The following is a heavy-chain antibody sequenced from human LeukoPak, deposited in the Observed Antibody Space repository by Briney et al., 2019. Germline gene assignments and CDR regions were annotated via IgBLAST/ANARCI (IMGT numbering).Heavy chain of an antibody. CDR3: AKDRAGNSWNFDY. J-gene: IGHJ4*02. CDR2: IRKDGINT. V-gene: IGHV3-30*02. Sequence: QSGGSLRLSCAASGFTFSSYGMHWVRQAPGKGLEWVSFIRKDGINTNYVDSVKGRFTISRDTSNKMVYLQMNSLRTEDMAVYYCAKDRAGNSWNFDYWGQGILVAVSS. D-gene: IGHD6-13*01. CDR1: GFTFSSYG.